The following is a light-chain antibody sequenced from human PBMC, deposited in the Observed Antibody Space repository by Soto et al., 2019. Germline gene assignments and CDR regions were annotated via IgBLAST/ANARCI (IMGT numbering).Light chain of an antibody. CDR2: EVT. Sequence: QSVLTQPPSASGSPGQSVTISCTGTNSDVGAYNYVSWYQHRPGKAPKLMIYEVTKRPSGVADRFSGAKSGNTASLTVSGLQAEDEADYYCTSHAGTNNFPYVFGTGTKLTVL. CDR3: TSHAGTNNFPYV. V-gene: IGLV2-8*01. CDR1: NSDVGAYNY. J-gene: IGLJ1*01.